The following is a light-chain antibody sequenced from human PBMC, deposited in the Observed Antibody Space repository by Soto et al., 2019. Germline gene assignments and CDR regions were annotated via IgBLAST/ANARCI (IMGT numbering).Light chain of an antibody. CDR3: QQYSSYWT. V-gene: IGKV1-5*01. Sequence: DIQMTQSPSTLSASVGDRVTITCRASQTINSWLAWYQQKPGKAPRLLIYDASSLESRVPSRFSGSGSGTEFTLTISSLQPDDFATYYCQQYSSYWTFGQGTKVEIK. CDR2: DAS. J-gene: IGKJ1*01. CDR1: QTINSW.